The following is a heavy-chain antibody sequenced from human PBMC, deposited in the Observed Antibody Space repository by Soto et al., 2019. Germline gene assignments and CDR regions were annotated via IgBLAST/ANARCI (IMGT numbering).Heavy chain of an antibody. V-gene: IGHV1-18*04. CDR2: ISAYNGNT. D-gene: IGHD2-2*01. CDR1: GYTFTSYG. CDR3: ERDEGYGSSTSCSPGSYYYYGMYV. J-gene: IGHJ6*02. Sequence: QVQLVQSGAEVKKPGASVKVSCKASGYTFTSYGISWVRQAPGQGLEWMGWISAYNGNTNYAQKLQDRVTMTKHTSTSTAYMELRSLRSDATGVYYCERDEGYGSSTSCSPGSYYYYGMYVWGQGTTVTVSS.